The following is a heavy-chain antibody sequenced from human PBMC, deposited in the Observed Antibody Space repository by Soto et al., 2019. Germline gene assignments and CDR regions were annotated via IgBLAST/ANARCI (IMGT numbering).Heavy chain of an antibody. V-gene: IGHV1-8*01. CDR3: ARALGYSSTSRLDL. J-gene: IGHJ4*02. CDR1: GYTFTTYD. Sequence: QVQLVQSGAEVEKPGASLKVSCKASGYTFTTYDFNWVRQAPGHGLEWMGWMNHDTGNTGYAQKFHGRVTMTRDTSISTDFMALRGLTAEDTAVYYCARALGYSSTSRLDLWGQGTLVTVSS. CDR2: MNHDTGNT. D-gene: IGHD6-19*01.